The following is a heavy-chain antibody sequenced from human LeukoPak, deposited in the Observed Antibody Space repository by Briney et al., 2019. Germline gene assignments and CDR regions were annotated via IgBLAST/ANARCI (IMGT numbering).Heavy chain of an antibody. J-gene: IGHJ4*02. Sequence: ASVKVSCKASGYTFTSYYLYWVRQAPGQGLEWMGIINPSGGSTNYAQKFQGRVTMTRDTSTRTVYMEMSSLTSEDTALYYCAREREDSYYFDYWGQGTLVTVSS. CDR2: INPSGGST. CDR3: AREREDSYYFDY. CDR1: GYTFTSYY. D-gene: IGHD5-18*01. V-gene: IGHV1-46*01.